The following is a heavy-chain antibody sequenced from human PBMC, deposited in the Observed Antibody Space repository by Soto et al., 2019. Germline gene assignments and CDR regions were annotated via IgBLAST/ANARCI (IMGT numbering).Heavy chain of an antibody. D-gene: IGHD3-16*02. CDR3: ARVMAGLSAKNWFDP. CDR2: IYYSGST. V-gene: IGHV4-59*08. Sequence: SETLSLTCTVSGGSISSYYWSWIRQPPGKGLEWIGYIYYSGSTNYNPSLKSRVTISVDTSKNQFSLKLSSVTAADTAVYYCARVMAGLSAKNWFDPWGQGTLVTVSS. CDR1: GGSISSYY. J-gene: IGHJ5*02.